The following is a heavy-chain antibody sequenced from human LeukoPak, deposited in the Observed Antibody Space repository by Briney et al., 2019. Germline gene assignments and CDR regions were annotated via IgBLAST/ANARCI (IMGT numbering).Heavy chain of an antibody. Sequence: PSEILSLTCAVYGGSFSGYYWSWIRQPPGKGLEWIGEINHSGSTNYNPSLKSRVTISVDTSKNQFSLKLSPVTAADTAVYYCARGYYPTYFDYWGQGTLVTVSS. V-gene: IGHV4-34*01. CDR3: ARGYYPTYFDY. J-gene: IGHJ4*02. CDR2: INHSGST. D-gene: IGHD3-22*01. CDR1: GGSFSGYY.